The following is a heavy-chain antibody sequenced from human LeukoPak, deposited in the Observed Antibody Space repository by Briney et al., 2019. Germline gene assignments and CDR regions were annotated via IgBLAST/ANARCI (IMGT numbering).Heavy chain of an antibody. D-gene: IGHD1-26*01. J-gene: IGHJ4*02. CDR1: GFTFSSYA. V-gene: IGHV3-23*01. CDR2: ISGSGDST. CDR3: AKDLGRYRNNYFDY. Sequence: PGGSLRLSCAASGFTFSSYAMGWVRQAPEKGLEWVSTISGSGDSTYYADSVKGRFTISRDDSKNTLYLQMNSQRAEDTAVYYCAKDLGRYRNNYFDYWGQGTLVTVSS.